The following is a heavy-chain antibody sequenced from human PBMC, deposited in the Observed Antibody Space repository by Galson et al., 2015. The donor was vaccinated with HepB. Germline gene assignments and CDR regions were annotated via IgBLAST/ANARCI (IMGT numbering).Heavy chain of an antibody. V-gene: IGHV5-51*03. CDR3: ARRWGTGWSRAWFDH. J-gene: IGHJ5*02. CDR2: IYPGDSDV. Sequence: QSGAEVKKPGESLNISCKAPGYTFSSRWIAWVRQMPGKGLEWMGIIYPGDSDVKYSPSFKGQVTMSVDKSTSTAYLHWTSLKASDTAIYYCARRWGTGWSRAWFDHWGQGTLVTVSS. CDR1: GYTFSSRW. D-gene: IGHD6-19*01.